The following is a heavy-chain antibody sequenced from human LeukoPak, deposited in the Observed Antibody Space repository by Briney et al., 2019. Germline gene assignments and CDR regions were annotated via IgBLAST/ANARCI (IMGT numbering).Heavy chain of an antibody. CDR1: GGSINSYY. CDR2: IYYSGST. Sequence: SETLSLTCTVSGGSINSYYWSWIRQPPGKGLEWIGCIYYSGSTNYNPSLKSRVTISLDTSNNQFSLKLSSVTAADTAVYYCARDTSGYRRGSFDYWGQGTLVTVSS. J-gene: IGHJ4*02. V-gene: IGHV4-59*01. CDR3: ARDTSGYRRGSFDY. D-gene: IGHD3-22*01.